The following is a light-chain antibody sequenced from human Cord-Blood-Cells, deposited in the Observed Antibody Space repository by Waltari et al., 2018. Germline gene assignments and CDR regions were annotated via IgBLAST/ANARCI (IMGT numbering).Light chain of an antibody. CDR2: EVS. Sequence: QSALTQPASVSGSPGHSITISCTGTSSDFGRYNLVSWYQQHPGKAPKLMIYEVSKRPSGVSNRFSGSKSGNTASLTISGLQAEDEADYYCCSYAGSSTYVFGTGTKVTVL. CDR1: SSDFGRYNL. CDR3: CSYAGSSTYV. J-gene: IGLJ1*01. V-gene: IGLV2-23*02.